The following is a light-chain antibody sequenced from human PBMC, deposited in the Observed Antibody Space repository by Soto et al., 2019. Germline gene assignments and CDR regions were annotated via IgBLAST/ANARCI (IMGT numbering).Light chain of an antibody. Sequence: DIQMTQSPSSLSASVGDRVTITCRASQGIATYLAWWQQRTGKVPNLLIYRASTVQSGVPTRFSGSGSGTDFSLTISSLQPEDAATYYCQKYNRAQWTFGQGTKVEI. V-gene: IGKV1-27*01. CDR1: QGIATY. CDR2: RAS. J-gene: IGKJ1*01. CDR3: QKYNRAQWT.